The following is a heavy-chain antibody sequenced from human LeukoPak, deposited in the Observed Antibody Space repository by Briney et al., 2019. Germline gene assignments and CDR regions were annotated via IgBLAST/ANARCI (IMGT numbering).Heavy chain of an antibody. CDR1: GGSISSYY. J-gene: IGHJ6*02. Sequence: NPSETLSLTCTVSGGSISSYYWSWIRQPPGKGLEWIGYIYYSGSTNYNPSLKSRVTISVDTSKNQFSLKLNSVTAADTAVYYCARHGGQRDYGMDVWGQGTTVTVSS. CDR2: IYYSGST. D-gene: IGHD3-16*01. CDR3: ARHGGQRDYGMDV. V-gene: IGHV4-59*08.